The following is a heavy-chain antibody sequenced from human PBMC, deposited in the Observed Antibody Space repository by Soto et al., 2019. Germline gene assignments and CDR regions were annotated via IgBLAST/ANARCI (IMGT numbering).Heavy chain of an antibody. J-gene: IGHJ6*02. D-gene: IGHD2-2*01. V-gene: IGHV1-69*01. CDR3: AENIVVVPAAKGTYYYYGMDV. CDR2: IIPIFGTA. Sequence: QVQLVQSGAEVKKPGSSVKVSCKASGGTFSSYAISWVRQAPGQGLEWMGVIIPIFGTANYAQKHQGRVTITADEYTSTAYMELSSLSSEDTAVYYCAENIVVVPAAKGTYYYYGMDVWGQGTTVTVSS. CDR1: GGTFSSYA.